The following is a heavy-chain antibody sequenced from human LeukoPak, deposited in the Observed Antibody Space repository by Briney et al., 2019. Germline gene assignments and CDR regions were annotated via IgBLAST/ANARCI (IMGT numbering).Heavy chain of an antibody. J-gene: IGHJ4*02. Sequence: GGSLRLSCAASGFTFSSYGMHWVRQAPGKGLEWVAFMRYDGSNKYYADSVKGRFTISRDNSKNTLYLQMNSLRAEDTAVYYCAKDQNSGSYGPDDYWGQGTLVTVSS. CDR3: AKDQNSGSYGPDDY. CDR2: MRYDGSNK. CDR1: GFTFSSYG. V-gene: IGHV3-30*02. D-gene: IGHD1-26*01.